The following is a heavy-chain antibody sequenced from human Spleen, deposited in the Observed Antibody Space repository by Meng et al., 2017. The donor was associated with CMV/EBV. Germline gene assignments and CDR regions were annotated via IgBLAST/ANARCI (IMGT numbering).Heavy chain of an antibody. CDR1: GFTFSSYS. D-gene: IGHD5-12*01. CDR3: ARGGGYEEALF. Sequence: LSLTCAASGFTFSSYSMNWVRQAPGKGLEWVSSISSSSSYIYYADSVKGRFTISRDNAKNSLYLQMNSLRAEDTAVYYCARGGGYEEALFWGQGTLVTVSS. J-gene: IGHJ4*02. CDR2: ISSSSSYI. V-gene: IGHV3-21*01.